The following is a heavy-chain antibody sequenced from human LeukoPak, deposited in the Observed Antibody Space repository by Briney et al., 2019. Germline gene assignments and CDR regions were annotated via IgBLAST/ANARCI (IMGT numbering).Heavy chain of an antibody. V-gene: IGHV1-2*02. Sequence: ASVKVSCKASGYTFTGYYMHWVRQAPGQGLEWMGWISAYNGNTNYAQKLQGRVTMTRDTSISTAYMELSRLRSDDTAVYYCARDKLRSGSSGYYYYYGMDVWGQGTTVTVSS. J-gene: IGHJ6*02. CDR3: ARDKLRSGSSGYYYYYGMDV. CDR1: GYTFTGYY. D-gene: IGHD3-22*01. CDR2: ISAYNGNT.